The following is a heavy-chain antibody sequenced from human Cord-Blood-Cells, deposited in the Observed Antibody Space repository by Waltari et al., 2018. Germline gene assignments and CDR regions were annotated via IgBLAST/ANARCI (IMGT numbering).Heavy chain of an antibody. V-gene: IGHV3-53*01. CDR2: ILSSCST. Sequence: EVQQVESGGGLLQPGGSLRLACAVSGFTVRRNYMSGDSKARGKGLEWVSVILSSCSTYYADSVKGRFTISRDNSKNTLYLQMNSLRAEDTAVYYCARGGGYSYGYRDAFDIWGQGTMVTVSS. D-gene: IGHD5-18*01. J-gene: IGHJ3*02. CDR1: GFTVRRNY. CDR3: ARGGGYSYGYRDAFDI.